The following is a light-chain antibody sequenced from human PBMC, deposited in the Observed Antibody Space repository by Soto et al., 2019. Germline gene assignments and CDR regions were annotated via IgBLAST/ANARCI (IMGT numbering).Light chain of an antibody. Sequence: DIVLTQSPGTLSLSPGERATLSCRASQSVDSRYLAWYQQKPGQAPRLVIHAVSRRATGIPDRFSGSGSGTDFTLTISRLEPEDFEEYYCQQYGSSPRYSFGQGTKLEIK. CDR2: AVS. V-gene: IGKV3-20*01. CDR1: QSVDSRY. CDR3: QQYGSSPRYS. J-gene: IGKJ2*03.